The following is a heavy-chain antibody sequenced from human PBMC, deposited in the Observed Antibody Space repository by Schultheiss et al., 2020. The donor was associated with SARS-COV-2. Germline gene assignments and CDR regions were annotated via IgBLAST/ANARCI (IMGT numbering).Heavy chain of an antibody. CDR1: GFTFSSYG. Sequence: GESLKISCAASGFTFSSYGMHWVRQAPGKGLEWVAVISYDGSNKYYADSVKGRFTISRDNSKNTLYLQMNSLRAEDTAVYYCAKDRDTAMVTGVNYYYGMDVWGQGTTVTVSS. CDR2: ISYDGSNK. D-gene: IGHD5-18*01. V-gene: IGHV3-30*18. J-gene: IGHJ6*02. CDR3: AKDRDTAMVTGVNYYYGMDV.